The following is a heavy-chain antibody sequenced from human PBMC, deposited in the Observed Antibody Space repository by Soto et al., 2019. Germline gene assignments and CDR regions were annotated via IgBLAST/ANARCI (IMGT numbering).Heavy chain of an antibody. CDR3: ARGIAAAGTSAFLDY. J-gene: IGHJ4*02. Sequence: PSETLSLTCTVSGGSISSGGYYWSWIRQQPGKGLEWIGYIYYSGSTYYNPSLKSRVTISVDTSKNQFSLKLSSVTAADTAVYYCARGIAAAGTSAFLDYWGQGTLVTVSS. V-gene: IGHV4-30-4*08. D-gene: IGHD6-13*01. CDR1: GGSISSGGYY. CDR2: IYYSGST.